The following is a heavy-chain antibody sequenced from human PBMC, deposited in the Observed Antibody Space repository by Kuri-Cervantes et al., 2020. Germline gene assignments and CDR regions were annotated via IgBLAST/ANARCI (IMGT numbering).Heavy chain of an antibody. J-gene: IGHJ5*02. CDR2: ISTISTYI. V-gene: IGHV3-21*01. CDR3: ARGPWSRRQFDP. CDR1: GFTFSSYS. D-gene: IGHD2-8*01. Sequence: GESLKISCAASGFTFSSYSMNWVRQAPGKGLEWVSSISTISTYIYYADSVKGRFTISRDNAKNSSYLQMYSLRAEDTAVYYCARGPWSRRQFDPWGQGTLVTVSS.